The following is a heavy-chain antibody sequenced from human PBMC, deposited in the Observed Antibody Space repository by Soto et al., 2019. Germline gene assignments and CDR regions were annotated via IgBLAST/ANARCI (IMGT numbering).Heavy chain of an antibody. CDR3: AKDQNYYDSSGYSYFDY. V-gene: IGHV3-30*18. Sequence: PGGSLRLSCAASGFTFSSYGMHWVRQAPGKGLEWVAVISYDGSNKYYADSVKGRFTISRDNSKNTLYLQMNSLRAEDTAVYYCAKDQNYYDSSGYSYFDYWGQGTLVTVSS. CDR1: GFTFSSYG. CDR2: ISYDGSNK. J-gene: IGHJ4*02. D-gene: IGHD3-22*01.